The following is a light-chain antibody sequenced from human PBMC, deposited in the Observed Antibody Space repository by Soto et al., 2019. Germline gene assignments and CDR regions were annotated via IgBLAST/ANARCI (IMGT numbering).Light chain of an antibody. Sequence: QSVLTQPPSVSGAPGQRVTISCTGTSSNIGAGYDVQWYQRLPGTAPKFLIYGNKNRPPGVSDRFSGSKSGTSASLAITGLQAEDESDYFCQSYDSTLGGFVFGTGTKVTVL. CDR3: QSYDSTLGGFV. CDR1: SSNIGAGYD. J-gene: IGLJ1*01. CDR2: GNK. V-gene: IGLV1-40*01.